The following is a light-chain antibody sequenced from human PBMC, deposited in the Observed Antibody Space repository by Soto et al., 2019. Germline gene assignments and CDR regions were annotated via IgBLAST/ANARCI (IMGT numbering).Light chain of an antibody. CDR1: QSVSSN. J-gene: IGKJ5*01. Sequence: DIVMPQSPATLSVSPGERATLSCRASQSVSSNLAWYQQKPGQAPRLLIYGASTRATGIPARFSGSGSETEFTLTISSLQSEDFAVYYCQQRSNWPITFGQGTRLEIK. V-gene: IGKV3-15*01. CDR2: GAS. CDR3: QQRSNWPIT.